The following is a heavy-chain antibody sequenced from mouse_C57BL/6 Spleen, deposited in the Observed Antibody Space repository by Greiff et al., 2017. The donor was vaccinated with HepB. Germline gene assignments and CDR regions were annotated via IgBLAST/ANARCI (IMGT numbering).Heavy chain of an antibody. V-gene: IGHV1-26*01. CDR1: GYTFTDYY. D-gene: IGHD2-4*01. CDR2: INPNNGGT. CDR3: ARGDYDDEPWFAY. Sequence: EVQLQQSGPELVKPGASVKISCKASGYTFTDYYMNWVKQSHGKSLEWIGDINPNNGGTSYNQKFKGKATLTVDKSSSTAYMELRSLTSEDSAVYYCARGDYDDEPWFAYWGQGTLVTVSA. J-gene: IGHJ3*01.